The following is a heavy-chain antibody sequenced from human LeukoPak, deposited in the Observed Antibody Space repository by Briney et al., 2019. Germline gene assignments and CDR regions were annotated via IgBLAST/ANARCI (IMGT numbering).Heavy chain of an antibody. CDR1: GYTFTGYY. V-gene: IGHV1-2*02. J-gene: IGHJ4*02. Sequence: GASVKVSCKASGYTFTGYYMHWVRQAPGQGLEWMGWINPNSGGTNYAQKFQGRVTMTRDTSISTAYMELSRLRSDDTAAYYCARAGGSGSYYNYYDYWGQGTLVTVSS. CDR3: ARAGGSGSYYNYYDY. D-gene: IGHD3-10*01. CDR2: INPNSGGT.